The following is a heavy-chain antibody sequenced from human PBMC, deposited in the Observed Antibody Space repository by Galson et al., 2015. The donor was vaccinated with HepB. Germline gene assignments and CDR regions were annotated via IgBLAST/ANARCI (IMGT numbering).Heavy chain of an antibody. CDR3: ASTRDEGLWFGELWGDAFDI. D-gene: IGHD3-10*01. V-gene: IGHV4-34*01. CDR2: INHSGST. J-gene: IGHJ3*02. CDR1: GGSFSGYY. Sequence: ETLSLTCAVYGGSFSGYYWSWIRQPPGKGLEWIGEINHSGSTNYNPSLKSRVTISVDTSKNQFSLKLSSVTAADTAVYYCASTRDEGLWFGELWGDAFDIWGQGTMVTVSS.